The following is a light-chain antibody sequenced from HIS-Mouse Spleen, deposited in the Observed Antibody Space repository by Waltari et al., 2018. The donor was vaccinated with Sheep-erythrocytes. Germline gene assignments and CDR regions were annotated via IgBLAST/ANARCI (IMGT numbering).Light chain of an antibody. Sequence: QSALTQPASVSGSPGQSITISCTGTSSDVGSYNLVSWYQQHPGKAPQLMIYEGSKRPSGVSNRFSGSKSGNTASLTISGRQAEDEADYYCCSYAGSSTPWVFGGGTKLTVL. V-gene: IGLV2-23*01. CDR3: CSYAGSSTPWV. CDR1: SSDVGSYNL. CDR2: EGS. J-gene: IGLJ3*02.